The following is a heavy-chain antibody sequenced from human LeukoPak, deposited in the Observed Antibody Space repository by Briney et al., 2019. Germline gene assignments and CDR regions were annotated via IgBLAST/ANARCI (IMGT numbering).Heavy chain of an antibody. CDR3: AGVPLLRLQYYFDD. J-gene: IGHJ4*02. CDR2: IYYSGST. Sequence: SETLSLTCTVSGGSISSSSYYWGWIRQPPGKGLEWIGSIYYSGSTYYNPSLKSRVTISVDTSKNQFSLKLSSVTAADTAVYYCAGVPLLRLQYYFDDWGQGTLVTVSS. V-gene: IGHV4-39*01. D-gene: IGHD1-26*01. CDR1: GGSISSSSYY.